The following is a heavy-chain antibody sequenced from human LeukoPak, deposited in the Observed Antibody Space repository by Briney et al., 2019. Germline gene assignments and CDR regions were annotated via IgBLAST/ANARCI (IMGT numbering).Heavy chain of an antibody. CDR3: AKVLGYVDPFDS. Sequence: GGSLRLSCAASGFTFSSSAMAWVRRAPGEGLQWVSSISVSDGSTHYADSVKGRFTISRDNSKNTLFLQMNFLRAEDTAEYFCAKVLGYVDPFDSWGQGTLVTDSS. D-gene: IGHD2-15*01. CDR1: GFTFSSSA. CDR2: ISVSDGST. J-gene: IGHJ5*01. V-gene: IGHV3-23*01.